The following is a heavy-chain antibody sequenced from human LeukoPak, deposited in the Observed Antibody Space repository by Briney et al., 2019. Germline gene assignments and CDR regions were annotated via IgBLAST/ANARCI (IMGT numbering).Heavy chain of an antibody. Sequence: SGGSLRLSCAASGFSDSNNYMSWVRQAPGKGLEWVSRINEDGSRTDYADFVKGRFTISRDNAKNTLYLQMSSLRPEDTAMYSCARLAAAGHSDYWGQGALVAVSS. CDR1: GFSDSNNY. J-gene: IGHJ4*02. CDR2: INEDGSRT. D-gene: IGHD6-13*01. CDR3: ARLAAAGHSDY. V-gene: IGHV3-74*01.